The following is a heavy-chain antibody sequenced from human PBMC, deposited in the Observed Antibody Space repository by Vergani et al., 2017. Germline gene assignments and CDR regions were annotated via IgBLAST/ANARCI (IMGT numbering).Heavy chain of an antibody. J-gene: IGHJ4*02. V-gene: IGHV4-34*01. CDR1: GWSFNDYW. CDR2: IRHDGIT. D-gene: IGHD2-8*01. CDR3: AREGYCTNGVCFTLFDV. Sequence: QAQLQQWGAGLLKPSETLSLTCAIYGWSFNDYWWTWIRQPPGKGLEWIGEIRHDGITHYSPSLKSRVTISIDTSTPQFSLNLRSVTAADTAVYYCAREGYCTNGVCFTLFDVWGQGALVTVSS.